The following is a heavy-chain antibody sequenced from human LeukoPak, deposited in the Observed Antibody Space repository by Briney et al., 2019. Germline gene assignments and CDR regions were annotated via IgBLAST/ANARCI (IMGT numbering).Heavy chain of an antibody. CDR3: AKDTGYSYGPFDY. D-gene: IGHD5-18*01. Sequence: GGSLRLSCAASGFTFDDYAMHWVRQAPGKGLEWVSGISWNSFTIGYADSVKGRFTISRDNAKNSLYLQMNSLRTVDTALYYCAKDTGYSYGPFDYWGQGTLVTVSS. V-gene: IGHV3-9*01. J-gene: IGHJ4*02. CDR1: GFTFDDYA. CDR2: ISWNSFTI.